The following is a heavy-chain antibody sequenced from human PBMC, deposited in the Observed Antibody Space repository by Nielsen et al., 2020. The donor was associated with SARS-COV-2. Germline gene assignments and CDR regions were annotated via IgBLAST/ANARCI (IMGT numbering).Heavy chain of an antibody. J-gene: IGHJ3*02. V-gene: IGHV3-30*18. CDR1: GFTFSSYG. Sequence: GGSLRLSCAASGFTFSSYGMHWVRQAPGKGLEWVAVISYDGSNKYYADSVKGRFTISRDNSKNTLYLQMNSLRAEDTAVYYCAKTRDYYDSKRQAFDIWGQGTMVTVSS. CDR2: ISYDGSNK. CDR3: AKTRDYYDSKRQAFDI. D-gene: IGHD3-22*01.